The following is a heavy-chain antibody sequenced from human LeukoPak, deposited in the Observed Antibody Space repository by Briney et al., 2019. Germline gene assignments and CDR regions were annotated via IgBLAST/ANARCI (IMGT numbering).Heavy chain of an antibody. D-gene: IGHD2-15*01. CDR2: IYYSGST. CDR1: GGSISSYY. Sequence: SETLSLTCTVSGGSISSYYWSWIRQPPGKGLEWIGYIYYSGSTNHNPSLKSRVTISVDTSKNQFSLKLSSVTAADTAVYYCARVAEGYCSGGSCLIWFDPWGQGTLVTVSS. J-gene: IGHJ5*02. V-gene: IGHV4-59*01. CDR3: ARVAEGYCSGGSCLIWFDP.